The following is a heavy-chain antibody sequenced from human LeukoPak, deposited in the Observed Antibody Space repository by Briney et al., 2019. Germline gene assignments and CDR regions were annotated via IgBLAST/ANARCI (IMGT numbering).Heavy chain of an antibody. D-gene: IGHD1-26*01. J-gene: IGHJ4*02. CDR2: INLDGSQK. Sequence: GGSLRLSCAASGFTVFNYWMSWVRQAPGKGLEWVANINLDGSQKYYVDSLKGRFTISRDNAKNSLYLQMNSLRAEDTAVYYCARGGFTWEPANKRFDYWGQGTLVTVSS. V-gene: IGHV3-7*01. CDR3: ARGGFTWEPANKRFDY. CDR1: GFTVFNYW.